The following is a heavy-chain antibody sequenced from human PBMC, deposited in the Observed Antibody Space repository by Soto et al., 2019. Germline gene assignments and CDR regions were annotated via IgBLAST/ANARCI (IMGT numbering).Heavy chain of an antibody. CDR1: GFTFSSYA. D-gene: IGHD3-3*01. Sequence: GGSLRLSCAASGFTFSSYAMSWVRQAPGKGLEWVSAISGSGGSTYYADSVKGRFTISRDNSKNTLYLQMNSLRAEDTAVYYCAKAPGYYDFWSGYYPGHHFDYRGQRTPVTVSS. CDR3: AKAPGYYDFWSGYYPGHHFDY. J-gene: IGHJ4*02. V-gene: IGHV3-23*01. CDR2: ISGSGGST.